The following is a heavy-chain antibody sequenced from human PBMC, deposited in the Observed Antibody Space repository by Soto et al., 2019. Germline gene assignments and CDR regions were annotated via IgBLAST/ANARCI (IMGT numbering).Heavy chain of an antibody. V-gene: IGHV3-33*01. CDR1: GFTFSSYG. Sequence: QVQLVESGGGVVQPGRSLRLSCAASGFTFSSYGMHWVREAPGKGLEWVAVIWYDGSNKYYADSVKGRFTISRDNSKNTLYLQMNSLRAEDTAVYYCARDYGGVAGINTDAFDIWGQGTMVTVSS. J-gene: IGHJ3*02. CDR2: IWYDGSNK. CDR3: ARDYGGVAGINTDAFDI. D-gene: IGHD6-19*01.